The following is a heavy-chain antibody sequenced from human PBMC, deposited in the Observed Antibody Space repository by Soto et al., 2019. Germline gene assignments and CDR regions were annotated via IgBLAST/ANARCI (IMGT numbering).Heavy chain of an antibody. CDR1: GFTFSSYA. D-gene: IGHD6-13*01. CDR2: ISGSGIST. V-gene: IGHV3-23*01. Sequence: EVQLLESGGGLVQPGGSPRLSCAASGFTFSSYAMSWVRQAPGKGLEWVSAISGSGISTYYADSVKGRFTISRDNSKNTLYLQMNSLRAEDTAVYYCAKEQKHSSSWSELNYWGQGTLVTVSS. CDR3: AKEQKHSSSWSELNY. J-gene: IGHJ4*02.